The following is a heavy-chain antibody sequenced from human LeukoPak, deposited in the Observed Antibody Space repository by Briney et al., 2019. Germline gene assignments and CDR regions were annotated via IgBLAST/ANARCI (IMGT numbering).Heavy chain of an antibody. V-gene: IGHV4-59*02. CDR3: ARGADSSGYYSIFYFDY. CDR2: IYYSGST. CDR1: GGSVSSYY. D-gene: IGHD3-22*01. Sequence: SETLSLTCAVSGGSVSSYYWNWIRQPPGKGLEWIGYIYYSGSTNYNPSLKSRVTISVDTSKNQFSLKLSSVTAADTAVYYCARGADSSGYYSIFYFDYWGQGTLVTVSS. J-gene: IGHJ4*02.